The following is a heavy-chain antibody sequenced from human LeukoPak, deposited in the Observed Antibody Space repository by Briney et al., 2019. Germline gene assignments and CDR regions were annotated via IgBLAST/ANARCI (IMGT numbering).Heavy chain of an antibody. CDR1: GGSISSYY. CDR3: ARGTSEWYYFDY. Sequence: PSETLSLTRTVSGGSISSYYWSWIRQPPGKGLEWIGYIYYSGSTNYNPSLKSRVTISVDTSKNQFSLKLSSVTAADTAVYYCARGTSEWYYFDYWGQGTLVTVSS. D-gene: IGHD2-8*01. V-gene: IGHV4-59*01. J-gene: IGHJ4*02. CDR2: IYYSGST.